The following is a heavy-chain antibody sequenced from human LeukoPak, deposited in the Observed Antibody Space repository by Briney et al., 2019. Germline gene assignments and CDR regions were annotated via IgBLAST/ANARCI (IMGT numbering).Heavy chain of an antibody. CDR1: GGSISSYY. D-gene: IGHD2-2*01. CDR2: IYYSGST. CDR3: ARVYQLLLDAFDI. J-gene: IGHJ3*02. Sequence: SETLSLTCTVSGGSISSYYWSWIRQPPGKGLEWIGYIYYSGSTYYNPSLKSRVTISVDTSKNQFSLKLSSVTAADTAVYYCARVYQLLLDAFDIWGQGTMVTVSS. V-gene: IGHV4-59*08.